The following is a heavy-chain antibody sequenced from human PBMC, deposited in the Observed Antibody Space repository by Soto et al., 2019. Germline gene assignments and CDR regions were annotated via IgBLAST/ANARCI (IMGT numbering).Heavy chain of an antibody. Sequence: QVQPQESGPGLVKPSQTLSLTCTVSGGSISSGGYYWSWIRQHPGKGLEWIGYIYYSGSTYYNPSLKSRVTISVDTSKNQFSLKLSSVTAADTAVYYCARVWGLQFLRGPKAGWFDPWGQGTLVTVSS. CDR2: IYYSGST. CDR3: ARVWGLQFLRGPKAGWFDP. D-gene: IGHD1-26*01. V-gene: IGHV4-31*03. CDR1: GGSISSGGYY. J-gene: IGHJ5*02.